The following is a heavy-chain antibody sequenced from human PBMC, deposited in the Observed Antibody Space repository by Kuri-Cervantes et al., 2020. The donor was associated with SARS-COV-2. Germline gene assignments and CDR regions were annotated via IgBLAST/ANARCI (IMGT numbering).Heavy chain of an antibody. CDR3: ARASTTIYGVLIAFCSSNAFGF. D-gene: IGHD3-3*01. V-gene: IGHV4-38-2*01. Sequence: SQTLSLTCAVSVYSISSGYYWGWIRQPPRQGLAWIGEINHSGSANYSTSLKSRVTISVDTSKNQFSLRLSSVTAAETGVYYCARASTTIYGVLIAFCSSNAFGFWGQGTMVTVSS. CDR1: VYSISSGYY. J-gene: IGHJ3*01. CDR2: INHSGSA.